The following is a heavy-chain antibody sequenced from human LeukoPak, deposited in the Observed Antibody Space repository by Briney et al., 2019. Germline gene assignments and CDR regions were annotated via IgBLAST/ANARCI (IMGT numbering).Heavy chain of an antibody. Sequence: ASVKVSCKASGYRFTTHGISWVRQAPGQGLEWMGWINPNSGGTNYAQKFQGRVTMTRDTSISTAYMELSRPRSDDTAVYYCARAGNDVHYFDYWGQGTLVTVSS. CDR1: GYRFTTHG. CDR3: ARAGNDVHYFDY. D-gene: IGHD1-1*01. J-gene: IGHJ4*02. CDR2: INPNSGGT. V-gene: IGHV1-2*02.